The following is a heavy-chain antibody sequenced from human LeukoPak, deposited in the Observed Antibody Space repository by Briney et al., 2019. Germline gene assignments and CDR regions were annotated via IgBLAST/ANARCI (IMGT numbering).Heavy chain of an antibody. D-gene: IGHD1-26*01. J-gene: IGHJ4*02. Sequence: SVKVSCKASGGTFSSYAISWVRQAPGQGLEWMGGIIPIFGTANYAQKFQDRVTITADESTSTAYMELSSLRSEDTAVYYCASGSYVVEGFDYWGQGTLVTVSS. CDR1: GGTFSSYA. CDR2: IIPIFGTA. V-gene: IGHV1-69*01. CDR3: ASGSYVVEGFDY.